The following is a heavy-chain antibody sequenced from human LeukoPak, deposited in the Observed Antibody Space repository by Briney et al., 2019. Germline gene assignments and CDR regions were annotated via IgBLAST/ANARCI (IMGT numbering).Heavy chain of an antibody. CDR3: ARSGKDYYDISAFDY. D-gene: IGHD3-22*01. CDR2: IYYSGST. CDR1: GGSISSYY. J-gene: IGHJ4*02. Sequence: SETLSLTCTVSGGSISSYYWSWIRQPPGKGLEWIGYIYYSGSTNYNPSLKSRVTISVDTSKNQFSLKLSSVTAADTAVYYCARSGKDYYDISAFDYWGQGTLVTASS. V-gene: IGHV4-59*01.